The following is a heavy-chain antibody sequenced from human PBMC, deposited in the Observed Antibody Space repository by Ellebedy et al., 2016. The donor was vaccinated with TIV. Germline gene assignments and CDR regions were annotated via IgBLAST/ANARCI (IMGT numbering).Heavy chain of an antibody. CDR1: GYTFNNYD. D-gene: IGHD6-13*01. J-gene: IGHJ6*03. CDR3: ARGPTRWYGSYNYYMDV. CDR2: MNPGSGST. V-gene: IGHV1-8*01. Sequence: ASVTVSCXASGYTFNNYDVNWVRQATGQGLEWMGWMNPGSGSTGSAQKFQGRVTMSTDTSINTAYIEVNSLKSDDTAVYYCARGPTRWYGSYNYYMDVWGKGTTVTVSS.